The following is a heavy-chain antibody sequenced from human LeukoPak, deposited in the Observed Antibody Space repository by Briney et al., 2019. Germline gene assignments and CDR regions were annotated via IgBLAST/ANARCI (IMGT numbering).Heavy chain of an antibody. D-gene: IGHD7-27*01. V-gene: IGHV4-38-2*02. CDR3: ARGNWGSPFDY. CDR2: TYHSGIT. J-gene: IGHJ4*02. Sequence: PSETLSLTCTVSGYSITSGYYWGWIRHPPGKGLEWIASTYHSGITYYNPSLRSRVSISVDTSKNQFSLKLSSVTAADTAVYYCARGNWGSPFDYWGQGTLVTVSS. CDR1: GYSITSGYY.